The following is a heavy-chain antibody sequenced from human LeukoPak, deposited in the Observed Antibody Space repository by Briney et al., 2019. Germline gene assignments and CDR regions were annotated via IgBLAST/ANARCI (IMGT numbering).Heavy chain of an antibody. CDR1: GFNFRSYG. V-gene: IGHV3-30*03. D-gene: IGHD6-13*01. Sequence: GGSLRHSCAASGFNFRSYGMQWVRQAPGKGLEWVTLISYDGTDKYYAASVRGRFTISRDNSKNTLYLQMNSLRAEDTAVYYCAREGGGSSSWYPCDYWGQGTLVTVSS. J-gene: IGHJ4*02. CDR2: ISYDGTDK. CDR3: AREGGGSSSWYPCDY.